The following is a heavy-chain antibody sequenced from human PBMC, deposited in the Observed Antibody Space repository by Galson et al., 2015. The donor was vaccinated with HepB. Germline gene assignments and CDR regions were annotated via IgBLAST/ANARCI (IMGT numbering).Heavy chain of an antibody. CDR2: ISSSSTYI. J-gene: IGHJ4*02. D-gene: IGHD2-2*01. CDR3: ARDKCSSLRCYDVDY. Sequence: SLRLSCAASGFTFSSSSMNWVRQAPGKGLEWVSSISSSSTYIHYADSVKGRFTISRDNTKNSLFLQMNSLGADDTAVYYCARDKCSSLRCYDVDYWGQGTLVTVSS. V-gene: IGHV3-21*01. CDR1: GFTFSSSS.